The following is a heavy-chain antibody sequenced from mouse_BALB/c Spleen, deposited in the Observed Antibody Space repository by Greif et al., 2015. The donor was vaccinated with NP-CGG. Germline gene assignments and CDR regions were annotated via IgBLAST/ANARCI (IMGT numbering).Heavy chain of an antibody. V-gene: IGHV1-69*02. CDR1: GYTFTSYW. Sequence: QVQLKQSGAELVRPGASVKLSCKASGYTFTSYWINWVKQRPGQGLEWIGNIYPSDSYTNYNQKFKDKATLTVDKSSSTAYMQLSSPTSEDSAVYYCTRYGYWYFDVWGAGTTVTVSS. J-gene: IGHJ1*01. D-gene: IGHD2-2*01. CDR2: IYPSDSYT. CDR3: TRYGYWYFDV.